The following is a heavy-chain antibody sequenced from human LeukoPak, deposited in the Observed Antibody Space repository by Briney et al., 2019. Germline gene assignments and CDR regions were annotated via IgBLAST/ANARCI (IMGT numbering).Heavy chain of an antibody. CDR3: ARSKAFWSGYYSDYYYYMDV. Sequence: GASVKVSCKASGYTFTSYGISWVRQAPGQGLEWMGWMNPNSGNTGYAQKFQGRVTITRNTSISTAYMELSSLRSEDTAVYYCARSKAFWSGYYSDYYYYMDVWGKETTVTVSS. CDR1: GYTFTSYG. CDR2: MNPNSGNT. V-gene: IGHV1-8*03. D-gene: IGHD3-3*01. J-gene: IGHJ6*03.